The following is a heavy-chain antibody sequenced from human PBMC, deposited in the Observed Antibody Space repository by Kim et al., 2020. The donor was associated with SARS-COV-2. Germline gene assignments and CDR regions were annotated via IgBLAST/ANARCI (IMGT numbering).Heavy chain of an antibody. Sequence: GGSLRLSCAASGFSYKYYAMSWLRQAPGKGLEWVSSLSGDGSDTYYADSVKGRFTISRDNFGKKVFLQMNSLRVEDTALYYCEKNWGATNTAYDNWGQGTLVTVSS. J-gene: IGHJ4*02. CDR2: LSGDGSDT. V-gene: IGHV3-23*01. D-gene: IGHD5-18*01. CDR3: EKNWGATNTAYDN. CDR1: GFSYKYYA.